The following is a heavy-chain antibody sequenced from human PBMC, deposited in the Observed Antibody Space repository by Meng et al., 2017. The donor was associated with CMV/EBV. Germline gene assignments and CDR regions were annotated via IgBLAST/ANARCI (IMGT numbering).Heavy chain of an antibody. J-gene: IGHJ4*02. CDR3: ARDDEWELLGEY. D-gene: IGHD1-26*01. CDR2: IYSGGST. CDR1: GFTVSSNY. Sequence: LSLTGAASGFTVSSNYMSWVRQAPGKGLEWASVIYSGGSTYYADSVKGRFTISRDNSKNTLYLQMNSLRAEDTAVYYCARDDEWELLGEYWGQGTLVTVSS. V-gene: IGHV3-66*02.